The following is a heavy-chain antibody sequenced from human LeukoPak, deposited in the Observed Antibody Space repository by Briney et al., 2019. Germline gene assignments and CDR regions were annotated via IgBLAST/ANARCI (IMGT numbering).Heavy chain of an antibody. CDR3: ARGGLRGYSYGQRFDY. V-gene: IGHV4-4*07. J-gene: IGHJ4*02. D-gene: IGHD5-18*01. CDR2: IYNSEST. Sequence: SETLSLTCTVSGGSISGYYWSWIRQPAGKGLEWIGRIYNSESTNYNPSLKSRVTMSIDTSKNQFSLRLSSVTAADTAVYYCARGGLRGYSYGQRFDYWGQGILVTVSS. CDR1: GGSISGYY.